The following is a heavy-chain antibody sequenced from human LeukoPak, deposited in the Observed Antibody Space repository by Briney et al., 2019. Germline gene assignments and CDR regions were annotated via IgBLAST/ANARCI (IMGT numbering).Heavy chain of an antibody. CDR3: ARGSGYMDV. CDR1: GGPISSYY. V-gene: IGHV4-59*01. J-gene: IGHJ6*03. Sequence: SETLSLTCTVSGGPISSYYWNWIRQPPGKGLEWIAHVYYSGRNNCNPSLKSRVTISVDPSKNQFSLKLSSVTAADTALYYCARGSGYMDVWGKGSTVTVSS. CDR2: VYYSGRN.